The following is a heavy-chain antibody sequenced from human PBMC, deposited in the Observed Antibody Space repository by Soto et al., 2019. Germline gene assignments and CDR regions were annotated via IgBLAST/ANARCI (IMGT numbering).Heavy chain of an antibody. CDR1: GGSISSYY. CDR3: VKDRTVWFGELSY. D-gene: IGHD3-10*01. CDR2: VHHSWGS. Sequence: PSETLSLTCTVSGGSISSYYWSWFRQSPGKRMEWIGYVHHSWGSSYNPSLQSRVAISLDTSKSQFSLKVTSVTATDTAVYYCVKDRTVWFGELSYWGQGILVTVSS. V-gene: IGHV4-59*12. J-gene: IGHJ4*02.